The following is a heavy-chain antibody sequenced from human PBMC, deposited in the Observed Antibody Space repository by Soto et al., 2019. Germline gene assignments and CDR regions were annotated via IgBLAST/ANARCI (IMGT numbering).Heavy chain of an antibody. J-gene: IGHJ4*02. Sequence: RRLSCAASGFTFSSYAMSWVRQAPGKGLEWVSAISGSGGSTYYADSVKGRVTISRDNSKNTLYLQMNSLRAEDTAVYYCAKDQAAAAPAPFDYWGQGTLVTVSS. CDR1: GFTFSSYA. CDR2: ISGSGGST. CDR3: AKDQAAAAPAPFDY. D-gene: IGHD6-13*01. V-gene: IGHV3-23*01.